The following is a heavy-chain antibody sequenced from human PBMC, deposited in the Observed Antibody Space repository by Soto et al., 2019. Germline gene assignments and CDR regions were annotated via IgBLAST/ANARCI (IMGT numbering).Heavy chain of an antibody. Sequence: VASVEVSRKASGGRFRSYLIGWVRKAPGQGLEWMGGIIPMFGTANYEQRFQGRLTINADEITNTAYMELSTLRSEDSAVYYCATSSRKHCRGDTCFENWFDPWGQGTRVTSPQ. V-gene: IGHV1-69*01. D-gene: IGHD2-21*02. CDR3: ATSSRKHCRGDTCFENWFDP. CDR1: GGRFRSYL. J-gene: IGHJ5*02. CDR2: IIPMFGTA.